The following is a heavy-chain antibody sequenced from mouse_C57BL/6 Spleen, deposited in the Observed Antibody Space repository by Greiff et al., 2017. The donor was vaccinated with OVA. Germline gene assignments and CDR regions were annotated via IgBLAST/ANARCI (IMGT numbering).Heavy chain of an antibody. Sequence: QVQLQQPGAELVKPGASVKLSCKASGYTFTSYWMQWVKQRPGQGLEWIGEIDPSDSYTNYNQKFKGKATLTVDTSSSTAYMQLSSLTSEDSAVYYCARSRLRDAMDYWGQGTLVTVSA. J-gene: IGHJ3*01. D-gene: IGHD1-1*02. CDR2: IDPSDSYT. CDR1: GYTFTSYW. V-gene: IGHV1-50*01. CDR3: ARSRLRDAMDY.